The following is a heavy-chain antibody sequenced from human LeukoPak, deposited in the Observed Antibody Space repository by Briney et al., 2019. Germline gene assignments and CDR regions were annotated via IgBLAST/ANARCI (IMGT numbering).Heavy chain of an antibody. J-gene: IGHJ4*02. V-gene: IGHV3-21*01. CDR1: GFTFSNYS. CDR3: ARDYDFWSGYVDY. CDR2: ISSSSSYI. D-gene: IGHD3-3*01. Sequence: PGGSLRLSCAASGFTFSNYSMNWVRRAPGKGLEWVSSISSSSSYIYYADSVKGRFTISRDNAKNSLYLQMNSLRAEDTAVYYCARDYDFWSGYVDYWGQGTLVTVSS.